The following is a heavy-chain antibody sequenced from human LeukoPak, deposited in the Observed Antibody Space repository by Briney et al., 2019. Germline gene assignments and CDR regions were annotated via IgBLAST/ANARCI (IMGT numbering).Heavy chain of an antibody. V-gene: IGHV4-31*03. D-gene: IGHD2-21*02. J-gene: IGHJ4*02. CDR3: AREVVVTAYFDY. CDR2: IYYSGST. CDR1: GGSISSGGYY. Sequence: PSQTLSLTCTVSGGSISSGGYYWSWIRQHPGKGLEWIGYIYYSGSTYYNPSLKSRVTISVDTSKNQFSLKLSSVTAADTAVYYCAREVVVTAYFDYWGQGTLVTVSS.